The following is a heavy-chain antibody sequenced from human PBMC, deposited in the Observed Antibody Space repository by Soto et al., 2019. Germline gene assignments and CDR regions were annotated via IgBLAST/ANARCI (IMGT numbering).Heavy chain of an antibody. V-gene: IGHV3-15*01. CDR3: TTGLAYYDFWSGYYAFDI. CDR1: GFTFSNAW. D-gene: IGHD3-3*01. J-gene: IGHJ3*02. Sequence: GGSLRLSCAASGFTFSNAWMSWVRQAPGKGLEWVGRIKSKTDGWTTDYAAPVKGRFTISRDDSKNTLYLQMNSLKTEDTAVYYCTTGLAYYDFWSGYYAFDIWGQGTMVTVSS. CDR2: IKSKTDGWTT.